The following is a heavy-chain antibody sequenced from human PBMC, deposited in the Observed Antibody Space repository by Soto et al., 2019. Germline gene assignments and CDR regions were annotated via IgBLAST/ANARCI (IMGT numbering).Heavy chain of an antibody. Sequence: QITLKESGPTLVKPTQTLTLTCTFSGFSLSTSGGGVGWIRQPPGKALEWLALIYWADDNRYSPSLRSRLTSRKYTSKNQVLLTITNMDPVDTASYYCIQGCCGGDCLQSYASHYYYGMDVWGQGTTVTVSS. CDR3: IQGCCGGDCLQSYASHYYYGMDV. CDR1: GFSLSTSGGG. J-gene: IGHJ6*02. CDR2: IYWADDN. D-gene: IGHD2-21*02. V-gene: IGHV2-5*02.